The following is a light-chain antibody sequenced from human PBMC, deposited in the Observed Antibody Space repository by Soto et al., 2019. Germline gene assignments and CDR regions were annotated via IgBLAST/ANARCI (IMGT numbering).Light chain of an antibody. V-gene: IGLV1-40*01. CDR2: GDN. CDR3: QSYDNSQNRV. CDR1: SSNIGARYD. Sequence: QSVLTQPPSVSGAPGQRITISCTGSSSNIGARYDVHWYRQLPGTAPKLLLYGDNNRPSGVPDRFSGSKSGASASLAITGLQADDEADYYCQSYDNSQNRVYGTGTKLTVL. J-gene: IGLJ1*01.